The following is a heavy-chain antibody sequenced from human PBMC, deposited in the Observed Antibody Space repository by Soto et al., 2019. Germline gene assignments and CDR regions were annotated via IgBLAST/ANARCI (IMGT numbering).Heavy chain of an antibody. CDR3: AKCAGSGWYPDY. CDR2: ISGSGANT. J-gene: IGHJ4*02. D-gene: IGHD6-19*01. V-gene: IGHV3-23*01. CDR1: GFTFSSYA. Sequence: EVQLLESAGGLVQPGGSLSLSCAASGFTFSSYAMRWVRQAPGKGLEWVSAISGSGANTYYADSVTGRFTISRDNSKNTLFLQLNRLRAEDTAVYYCAKCAGSGWYPDYWGQGTLVTVSS.